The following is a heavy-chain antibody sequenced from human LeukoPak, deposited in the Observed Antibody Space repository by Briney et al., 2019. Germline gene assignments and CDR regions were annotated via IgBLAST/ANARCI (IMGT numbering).Heavy chain of an antibody. J-gene: IGHJ5*02. V-gene: IGHV1-18*01. Sequence: ASVKVSCKASGYTFTSYGISWVRQAPGQGLEWMGWISAYNGNTNYAQKLQGRVTMTTDTSTSTAYMELRSLRSDDTAMYYCARHPGYSYGYDWFDPWGQGTLVTVSS. CDR2: ISAYNGNT. CDR1: GYTFTSYG. CDR3: ARHPGYSYGYDWFDP. D-gene: IGHD5-18*01.